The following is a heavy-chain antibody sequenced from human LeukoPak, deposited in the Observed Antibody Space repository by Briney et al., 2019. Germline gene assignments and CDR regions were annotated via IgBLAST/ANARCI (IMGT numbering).Heavy chain of an antibody. CDR3: AREIIQLPGYFDY. J-gene: IGHJ4*02. CDR1: GFTVSSNY. V-gene: IGHV3-53*01. CDR2: IYGGGST. D-gene: IGHD5-18*01. Sequence: GGSLRLSCAASGFTVSSNYMSWVRQAPGKGLEWVSVIYGGGSTYYADSVKGRFTISRDNSKNTLYLQMNSLRAEDTAVYYCAREIIQLPGYFDYWGQGTLVTVSS.